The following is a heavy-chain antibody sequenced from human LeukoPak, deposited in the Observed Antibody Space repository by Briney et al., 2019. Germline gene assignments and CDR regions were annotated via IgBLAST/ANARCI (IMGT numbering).Heavy chain of an antibody. D-gene: IGHD4-17*01. Sequence: SEALSLTCTVSGGSISSGGYYWSWIRQHPGKGLEWIGYIYYSGSTYYNPSLKSRVTISVDTSKNQFSLKLSSVTAADTAVYYCARDSAYGDYDYWGQGTLVTVSS. CDR2: IYYSGST. J-gene: IGHJ4*02. CDR1: GGSISSGGYY. CDR3: ARDSAYGDYDY. V-gene: IGHV4-31*03.